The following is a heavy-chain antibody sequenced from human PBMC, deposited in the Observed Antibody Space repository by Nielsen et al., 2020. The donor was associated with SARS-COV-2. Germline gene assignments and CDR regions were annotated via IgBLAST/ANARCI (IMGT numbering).Heavy chain of an antibody. CDR1: GHTFTSYA. CDR2: INTNTGNP. J-gene: IGHJ3*02. Sequence: ASVKVSCKASGHTFTSYAMNWVRQAPGQGLEWMGWINTNTGNPTYAQGFTGRFVFSLDTSVSTAYLQISSLKAEDTAVYYCARGWIVVVPAASARGDAFDIWGQGTMVTVSS. V-gene: IGHV7-4-1*02. D-gene: IGHD2-2*01. CDR3: ARGWIVVVPAASARGDAFDI.